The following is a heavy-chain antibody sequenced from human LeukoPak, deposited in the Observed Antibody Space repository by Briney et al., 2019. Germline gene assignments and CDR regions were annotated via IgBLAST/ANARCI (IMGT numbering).Heavy chain of an antibody. Sequence: ASVKVSCKASGYTFTGYYLHWVRQAPGQGLEWMGWINPDNGDTNYAQKFQGRVTMTRDTSISTAYMELSRLRSDDTAVYYCARDCSGGSCYERYGMDVWGQGTTVTVSS. J-gene: IGHJ6*02. CDR3: ARDCSGGSCYERYGMDV. V-gene: IGHV1-2*02. D-gene: IGHD2-15*01. CDR2: INPDNGDT. CDR1: GYTFTGYY.